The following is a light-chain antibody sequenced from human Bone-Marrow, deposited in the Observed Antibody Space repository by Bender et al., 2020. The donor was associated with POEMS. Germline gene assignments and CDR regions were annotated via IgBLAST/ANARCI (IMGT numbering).Light chain of an antibody. CDR3: CSHAGSSTSV. V-gene: IGLV2-11*01. Sequence: QSALTQPRSVSGSPGQSVTISCTGASSDVGNYNYVSWYQQHPGKAPKLMIYSVSNRPSGVSHRFSGSKSGNTASLTISGLQAEDEADYYCCSHAGSSTSVFGGGTKLTVL. J-gene: IGLJ2*01. CDR1: SSDVGNYNY. CDR2: SVS.